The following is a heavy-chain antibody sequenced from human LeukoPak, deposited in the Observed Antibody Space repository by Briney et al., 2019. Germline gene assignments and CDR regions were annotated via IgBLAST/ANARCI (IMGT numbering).Heavy chain of an antibody. D-gene: IGHD3-22*01. CDR3: ARDDDYDSSGLLDY. CDR1: GFTFSSYW. J-gene: IGHJ4*02. CDR2: IKQDGSEK. V-gene: IGHV3-7*01. Sequence: PGGSLRLSCAASGFTFSSYWMSWVRQAPGKGLEWVANIKQDGSEKYYVDSVKGRFTISRDNAKNSLYLQMNSLRAEDTAVYYCARDDDYDSSGLLDYWGQGTLVTVSS.